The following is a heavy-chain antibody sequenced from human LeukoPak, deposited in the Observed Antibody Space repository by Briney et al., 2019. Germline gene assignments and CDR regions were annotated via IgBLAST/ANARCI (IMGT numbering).Heavy chain of an antibody. J-gene: IGHJ4*02. CDR1: GFTFSSYA. D-gene: IGHD2-2*01. V-gene: IGHV3-23*01. CDR3: AKYGYPDQLPWKIYDY. CDR2: ISGSGGST. Sequence: GGSLRLSCAASGFTFSSYAMSWVRQAPGKGLEWVSAISGSGGSTYYADSVKGRFTISRDNSKNTLYLQMNSLRAEDTAVYYCAKYGYPDQLPWKIYDYWGQGTLVTVSS.